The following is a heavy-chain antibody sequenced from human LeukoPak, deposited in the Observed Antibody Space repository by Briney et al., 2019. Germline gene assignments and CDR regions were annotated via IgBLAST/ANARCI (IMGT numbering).Heavy chain of an antibody. V-gene: IGHV4-34*01. D-gene: IGHD3-10*01. CDR2: INHSGST. CDR1: GGSFSGYY. CDR3: ARGPPYYYGSGSYYRPLDY. J-gene: IGHJ4*02. Sequence: PSETLSLTCAVHGGSFSGYYWSWIRQPPGKGLEWSGEINHSGSTNYNPSLKSRVTISVDTSKNQFSLKLSSVTAADTAVYYCARGPPYYYGSGSYYRPLDYWGQGTLVTVSS.